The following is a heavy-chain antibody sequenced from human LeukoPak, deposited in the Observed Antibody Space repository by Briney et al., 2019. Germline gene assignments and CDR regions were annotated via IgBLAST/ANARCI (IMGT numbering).Heavy chain of an antibody. V-gene: IGHV3-48*04. D-gene: IGHD6-13*01. J-gene: IGHJ4*02. CDR3: ARDKAAGFDY. CDR1: GFTFSSYS. Sequence: TGGSLRLSCAASGFTFSSYSMNWVRQAPGKGLEWVSYISSSSSTIYYADSVKGRFTISRDNARNSLYLQMNSLRAEDTAVYYCARDKAAGFDYWGQGTLVTVSS. CDR2: ISSSSSTI.